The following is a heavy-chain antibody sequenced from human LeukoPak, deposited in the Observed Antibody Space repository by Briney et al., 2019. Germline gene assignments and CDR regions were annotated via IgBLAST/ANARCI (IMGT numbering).Heavy chain of an antibody. CDR1: GFTFSDYY. J-gene: IGHJ6*02. Sequence: SGGSLRLSCAASGFTFSDYYMSWIRQAPGKGLEWVSYISSSSSYTNYADSVKGRFTISRDNAKNSLYLQMNSLRAEDTAVYYCARAPHYSNYGPYYYGMDVWGQGTTVTVSS. CDR2: ISSSSSYT. CDR3: ARAPHYSNYGPYYYGMDV. V-gene: IGHV3-11*06. D-gene: IGHD4-11*01.